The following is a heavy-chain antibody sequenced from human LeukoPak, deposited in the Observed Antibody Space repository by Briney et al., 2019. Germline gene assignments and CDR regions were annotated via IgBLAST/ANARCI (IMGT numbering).Heavy chain of an antibody. CDR3: AKVVTMVVVVTYYFDY. V-gene: IGHV3-23*01. CDR1: GFTFSSYA. Sequence: GGSLRLSCAASGFTFSSYAMSRVRQAPGKGLEWVSTISGSGGTTYYADSVKGRFTISRDNSKNTLYLQMNSLRAEDTAVYYCAKVVTMVVVVTYYFDYWGQGTLVTVSS. CDR2: ISGSGGTT. J-gene: IGHJ4*02. D-gene: IGHD3-22*01.